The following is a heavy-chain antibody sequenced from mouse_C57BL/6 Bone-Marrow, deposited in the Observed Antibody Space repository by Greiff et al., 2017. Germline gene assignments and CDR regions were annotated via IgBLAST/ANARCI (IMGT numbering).Heavy chain of an antibody. V-gene: IGHV1-9*01. D-gene: IGHD2-4*01. CDR2: ILPGSGST. Sequence: QVQLQQSGAELMKPGASVKLSCKATGYTFTGYWIEWVKQRPGHGLEWIGEILPGSGSTNYNEKLKGKATLTADTSSNTAYMQLSNLTTEDSAIYCCARGIYYDYDDGDYFDYWGQGTTLTVAS. CDR3: ARGIYYDYDDGDYFDY. J-gene: IGHJ2*01. CDR1: GYTFTGYW.